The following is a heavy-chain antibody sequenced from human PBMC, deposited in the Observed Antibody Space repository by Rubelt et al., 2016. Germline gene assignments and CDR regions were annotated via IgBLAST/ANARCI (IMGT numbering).Heavy chain of an antibody. V-gene: IGHV3-7*01. CDR2: IKQDGSEK. CDR1: GFTFNNYW. J-gene: IGHJ4*02. CDR3: ARGPYGDYVWGLLGY. D-gene: IGHD3-16*01. Sequence: GFTFNNYWMNWVRQAPGKGLEWVANIKQDGSEKYYVDSVKGRFTISRDNAKNSMYLQMNSLRAEDTAVYYCARGPYGDYVWGLLGYWGQGTLVTVSS.